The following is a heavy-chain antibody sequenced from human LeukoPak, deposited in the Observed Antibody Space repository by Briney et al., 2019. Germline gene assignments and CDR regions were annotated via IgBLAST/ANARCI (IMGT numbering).Heavy chain of an antibody. D-gene: IGHD1-7*01. CDR1: GGSISSYY. J-gene: IGHJ6*03. Sequence: SETLSLTCTVSGGSISSYYWSWIRQPPGKGLEWIGSIYYSGSTNYNPSLKSRVTISVDTSKNQFSLKLSSVTAADTAVYYCARESQPTTSYNYYYYYMDVWGKGTTVTVSS. CDR3: ARESQPTTSYNYYYYYMDV. V-gene: IGHV4-59*01. CDR2: IYYSGST.